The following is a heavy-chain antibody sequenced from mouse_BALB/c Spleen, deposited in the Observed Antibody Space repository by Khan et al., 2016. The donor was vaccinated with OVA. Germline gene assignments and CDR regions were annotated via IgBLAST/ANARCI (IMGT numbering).Heavy chain of an antibody. CDR3: ARTARIKY. V-gene: IGHV3-2*02. CDR1: GYSITSGYG. J-gene: IGHJ2*01. D-gene: IGHD1-2*01. CDR2: ISYSGST. Sequence: VQLKESGPGLVKPSQSLSLTCTVTGYSITSGYGWNWIRQFPGNKLEWMGYISYSGSTNYNPSLKSRISIPRDTSKNQFFLQLNSVTTEDTATXYCARTARIKYWGQGTTLTVSS.